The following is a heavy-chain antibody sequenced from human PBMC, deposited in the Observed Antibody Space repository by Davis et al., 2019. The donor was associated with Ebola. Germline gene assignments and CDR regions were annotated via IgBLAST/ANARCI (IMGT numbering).Heavy chain of an antibody. Sequence: AASVKVSCKASGGTFSSYTISWVRQAPGQGLEWMGRIIPILGIANYAQKFQGRVTITADKSTSTAYMELSSLRSEDTAVYYCARDKGDGSGNDHFDYWGRGTLVTVSS. D-gene: IGHD3-10*01. J-gene: IGHJ4*02. CDR1: GGTFSSYT. V-gene: IGHV1-69*04. CDR2: IIPILGIA. CDR3: ARDKGDGSGNDHFDY.